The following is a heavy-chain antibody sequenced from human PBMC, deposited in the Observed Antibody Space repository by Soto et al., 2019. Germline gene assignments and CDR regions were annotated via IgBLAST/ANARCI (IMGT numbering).Heavy chain of an antibody. Sequence: VQLVQSGAEVKQPGSSVKVSCKASGGTFSSYTVTWVRQAPGQGLEWMGGVVPIVGTTDYSQNFQGSLTITADESATTGYMELSSLTSDDTARYYCAIGSTYSGEFEFWGQGTLVTVSS. CDR2: VVPIVGTT. J-gene: IGHJ4*02. D-gene: IGHD1-26*01. CDR1: GGTFSSYT. V-gene: IGHV1-69*01. CDR3: AIGSTYSGEFEF.